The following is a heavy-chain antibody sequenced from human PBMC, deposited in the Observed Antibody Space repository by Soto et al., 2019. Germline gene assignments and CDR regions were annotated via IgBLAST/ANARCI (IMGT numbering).Heavy chain of an antibody. CDR3: ARDRGDYGGNDY. CDR2: IYYSGST. J-gene: IGHJ4*02. V-gene: IGHV4-59*01. CDR1: GGSISSYY. D-gene: IGHD4-17*01. Sequence: SETLSLTCTVSGGSISSYYWSWIRQPPGKGLEWIGYIYYSGSTNYNPSLKSRVTISVDTSKNQFSLKLSSVTAADTAVYYCARDRGDYGGNDYWGQGTLVTVSS.